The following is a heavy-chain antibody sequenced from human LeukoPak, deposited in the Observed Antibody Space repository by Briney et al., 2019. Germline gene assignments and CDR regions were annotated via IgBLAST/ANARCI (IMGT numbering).Heavy chain of an antibody. CDR1: GGSISSGGYY. J-gene: IGHJ5*02. D-gene: IGHD3-22*01. CDR3: ARGLPYDSSGYRNWFDP. CDR2: IYYSGST. Sequence: SQTLSLTCTVSGGSISSGGYYWSRIRQHPGKGLEWIGYIYYSGSTYYNPSLKSRVTISVDTSKNQFSLKLSSVTAADTAVYYCARGLPYDSSGYRNWFDPWGQGTLVTVSS. V-gene: IGHV4-31*03.